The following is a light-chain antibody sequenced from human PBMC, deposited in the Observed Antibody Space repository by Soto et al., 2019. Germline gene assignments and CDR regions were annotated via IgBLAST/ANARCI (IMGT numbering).Light chain of an antibody. Sequence: DIQLTQSPSFLSASVEDRVTISCRASYDISSSLAWYQQEPGKPPKLLIYDSSTLQTGVPSRFTGSGPGRKFTLTISGLQFGDFATYFCQHLSHYPYTFGEGTKRAI. CDR2: DSS. J-gene: IGKJ2*01. V-gene: IGKV1-9*01. CDR1: YDISSS. CDR3: QHLSHYPYT.